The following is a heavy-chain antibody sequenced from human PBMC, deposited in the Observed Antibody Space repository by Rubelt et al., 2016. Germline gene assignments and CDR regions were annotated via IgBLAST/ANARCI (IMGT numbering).Heavy chain of an antibody. CDR3: ARDRYDFWSGYTFDY. Sequence: TISRDNAKNSLYLQMNSLSAEDTAVYYCARDRYDFWSGYTFDYWGQGTLVTVSS. V-gene: IGHV3-11*06. D-gene: IGHD3-3*01. J-gene: IGHJ4*02.